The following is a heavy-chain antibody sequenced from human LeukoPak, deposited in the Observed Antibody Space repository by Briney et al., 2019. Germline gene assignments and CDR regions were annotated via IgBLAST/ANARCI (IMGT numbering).Heavy chain of an antibody. CDR2: INPSGGST. Sequence: GASVKVSCKASGYTFTSYYMHWVRQAPGQGLEWMGIINPSGGSTSYAQKFQGRVTMTRDTSTSTVYMELSSLRSEDTAVYYCARSAYCSGGSCYLRPTLFDYWGQGTLVTVSS. CDR1: GYTFTSYY. J-gene: IGHJ4*02. CDR3: ARSAYCSGGSCYLRPTLFDY. V-gene: IGHV1-46*01. D-gene: IGHD2-15*01.